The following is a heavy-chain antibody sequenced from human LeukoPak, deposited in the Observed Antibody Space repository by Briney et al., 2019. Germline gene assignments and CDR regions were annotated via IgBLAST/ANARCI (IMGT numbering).Heavy chain of an antibody. CDR3: AKDVGGYSYGHGFDY. D-gene: IGHD5-18*01. CDR2: ISGSGGST. J-gene: IGHJ4*02. Sequence: GGSLRLSCAASGFTFSSYGMSWVRQAPGKGLEWVSAISGSGGSTYYADSVKGRFTISRDNSKNTLYLQMNSLRAEDTAVYYCAKDVGGYSYGHGFDYWGQGTLVTVSS. V-gene: IGHV3-23*01. CDR1: GFTFSSYG.